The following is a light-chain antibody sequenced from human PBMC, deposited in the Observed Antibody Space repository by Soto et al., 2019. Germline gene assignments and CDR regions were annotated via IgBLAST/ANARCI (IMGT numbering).Light chain of an antibody. CDR1: QSRLHSNGYNY. CDR3: MQDLQTPT. CDR2: LGS. Sequence: DIVMTQSPLSLPVTPGEPASISCRSSQSRLHSNGYNYVDWYLQNPGQSPQLLIYLGSNRASGIPYRFSGSGSGTDFTLKISRVEAEDVGVYYCMQDLQTPTFSGGTKVEIK. V-gene: IGKV2-28*01. J-gene: IGKJ4*01.